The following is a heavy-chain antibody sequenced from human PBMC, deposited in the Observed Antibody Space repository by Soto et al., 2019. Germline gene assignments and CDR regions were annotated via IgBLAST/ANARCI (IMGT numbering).Heavy chain of an antibody. J-gene: IGHJ4*02. CDR2: ISNSGTTT. CDR3: VKDCFGILRLTTPDY. Sequence: VQLLESGGGLVQPGGSLRLSCAASGFSVSSYGMNWVRQAPGKGLECVSGISNSGTTTYYADSVKGRFTISRDNSKDTLYLQMNSLRAEDTAVYYCVKDCFGILRLTTPDYWGQGTLVTVSS. V-gene: IGHV3-23*01. D-gene: IGHD1-1*01. CDR1: GFSVSSYG.